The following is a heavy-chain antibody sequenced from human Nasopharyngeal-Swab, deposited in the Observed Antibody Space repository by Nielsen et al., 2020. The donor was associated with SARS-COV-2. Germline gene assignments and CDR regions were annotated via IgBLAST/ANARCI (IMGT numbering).Heavy chain of an antibody. J-gene: IGHJ6*02. CDR2: IYYSGST. D-gene: IGHD6-19*01. Sequence: WIRQPPGKGLEWIGYIYYSGSTYYNPSLKSRVTISVGTSKNQFSLKLSSVTAAETAVYYCARDSGVAGTKYYYYGMDVWGQGTTVTVSS. V-gene: IGHV4-30-4*01. CDR3: ARDSGVAGTKYYYYGMDV.